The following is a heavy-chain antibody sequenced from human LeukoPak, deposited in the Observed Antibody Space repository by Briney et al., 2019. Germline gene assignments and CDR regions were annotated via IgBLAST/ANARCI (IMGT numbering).Heavy chain of an antibody. J-gene: IGHJ4*02. CDR2: ISSSSSYI. CDR1: GFTFSSYS. D-gene: IGHD3-3*01. Sequence: GGSLRLSCAASGFTFSSYSMNWVRQAPGKGLEWVSSISSSSSYIYYADSVKGRFTISRDNAKNSLYLQMYSLRAEDTAVYYCARDDYDFWSGYFGSWGQGTLVTVSS. CDR3: ARDDYDFWSGYFGS. V-gene: IGHV3-21*01.